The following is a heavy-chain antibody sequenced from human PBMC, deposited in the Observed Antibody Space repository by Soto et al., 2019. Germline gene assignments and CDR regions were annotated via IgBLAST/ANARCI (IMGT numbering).Heavy chain of an antibody. CDR2: IKSKNDGGTT. V-gene: IGHV3-15*07. CDR1: GFGFTNSW. CDR3: TSAGQYCTSTTCKAY. Sequence: EVQVVESGGGLVKPGGSLRFSCAASGFGFTNSWMNWVRQAPGKGLEWVGRIKSKNDGGTTDYAAPVQGRFTISRDDSKTTIYLQMNSLKTEDTAVYYCTSAGQYCTSTTCKAYWGQGTPVTVSS. D-gene: IGHD2-2*01. J-gene: IGHJ4*02.